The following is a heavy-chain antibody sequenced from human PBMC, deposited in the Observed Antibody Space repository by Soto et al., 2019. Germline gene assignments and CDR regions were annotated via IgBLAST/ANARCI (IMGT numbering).Heavy chain of an antibody. CDR3: ARDRIAVAGTWSLGYYYYGMDV. J-gene: IGHJ6*02. CDR2: INHSGST. Sequence: SETLPLTCAVYGGSFSGYYWSWIRQPPEKRLERIREINHSGSTNYNPSLKRRVTISVDTSKNQFSLKLSSVTAADTAVYYCARDRIAVAGTWSLGYYYYGMDVWGQGTTVTVSS. V-gene: IGHV4-34*01. D-gene: IGHD6-19*01. CDR1: GGSFSGYY.